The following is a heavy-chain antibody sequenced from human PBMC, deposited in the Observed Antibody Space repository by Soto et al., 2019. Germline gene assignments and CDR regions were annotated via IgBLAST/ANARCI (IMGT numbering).Heavy chain of an antibody. CDR1: GFTFSSYG. J-gene: IGHJ5*02. CDR3: ARDSTYYYDSSGYNWFDP. CDR2: IWYDGSNK. Sequence: GGSLRLSCAASGFTFSSYGMHWVRQAPGKGLEWVAVIWYDGSNKYYADSVKGRFTISRDNSKNTLYLQMNSLRAEDTAVYYWARDSTYYYDSSGYNWFDPWGQGTLVTVS. V-gene: IGHV3-33*01. D-gene: IGHD3-22*01.